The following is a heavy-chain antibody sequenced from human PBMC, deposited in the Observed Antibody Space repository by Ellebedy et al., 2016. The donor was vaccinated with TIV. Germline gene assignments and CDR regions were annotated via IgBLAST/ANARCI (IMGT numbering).Heavy chain of an antibody. V-gene: IGHV3-73*01. CDR1: GFTFSGAA. CDR3: ASLRNDYGDYVGY. J-gene: IGHJ4*02. CDR2: IRSKANSYAT. Sequence: GGSLRLSCAASGFTFSGAAMHWVRQASGKGLEWVGRIRSKANSYATAYAASVKGRFTISRDDSKNTAYLQMNSLETEDTAVYYCASLRNDYGDYVGYWGQGTLVTVSS. D-gene: IGHD4-17*01.